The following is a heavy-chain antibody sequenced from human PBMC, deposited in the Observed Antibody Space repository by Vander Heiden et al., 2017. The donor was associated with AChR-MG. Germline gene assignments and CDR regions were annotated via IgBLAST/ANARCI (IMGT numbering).Heavy chain of an antibody. J-gene: IGHJ5*02. CDR2: IIPIFGTA. Sequence: QVQLVQSGAEVKKPGSSVKVSCKPSGGPFRSYAMGWVRQAPGQGLEWMGGIIPIFGTANYAQKVQGRVTITADKSKSTAYMELNSLRSEDTAVYYCARAPEQLAESWFNPWGQGTLVTVSS. D-gene: IGHD6-6*01. CDR1: GGPFRSYA. CDR3: ARAPEQLAESWFNP. V-gene: IGHV1-69*06.